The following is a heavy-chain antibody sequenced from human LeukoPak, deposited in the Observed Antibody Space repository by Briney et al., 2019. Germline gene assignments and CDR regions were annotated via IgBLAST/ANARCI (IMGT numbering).Heavy chain of an antibody. CDR1: GFTFSSYS. Sequence: GGSLRLSCAASGFTFSSYSMNWVRQAPGEGLEWVSSISSSSSYIYYADSVKGRFTISRDNAKNSLYLQMNSLRAEDTAVYYCARDRGINSGYSYDYWGQGTLVTVSS. V-gene: IGHV3-21*01. CDR3: ARDRGINSGYSYDY. J-gene: IGHJ4*02. D-gene: IGHD3-22*01. CDR2: ISSSSSYI.